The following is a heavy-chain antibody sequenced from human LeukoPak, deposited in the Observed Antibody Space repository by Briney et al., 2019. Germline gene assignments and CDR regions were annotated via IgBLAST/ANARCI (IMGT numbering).Heavy chain of an antibody. CDR3: ARDGYYYGSGSYDGTTYFDY. Sequence: GASVKVSCKASGYAFTSYGISWVRQAPGQGLEWMGWISAYNGNTNYAQKLQGRVTMTTDTSTSTAYMELRSLRSDDTAVYYCARDGYYYGSGSYDGTTYFDYWGQGTLVTVSS. D-gene: IGHD3-10*01. J-gene: IGHJ4*02. V-gene: IGHV1-18*01. CDR1: GYAFTSYG. CDR2: ISAYNGNT.